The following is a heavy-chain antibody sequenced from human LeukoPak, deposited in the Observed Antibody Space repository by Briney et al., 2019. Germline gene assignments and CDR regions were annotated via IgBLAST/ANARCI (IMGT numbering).Heavy chain of an antibody. V-gene: IGHV3-21*04. CDR1: GFSFSTYT. CDR2: ISSGSVSI. Sequence: GGSLRLSCATSGFSFSTYTMNWVRQAPGKGLEWVSSISSGSVSIYYADSVKGRFTISRDNAKNSLYLQMNSLRAEDTALYYCARAGYYYDSSGYYYFDYWGQGTLVTVSS. J-gene: IGHJ4*02. CDR3: ARAGYYYDSSGYYYFDY. D-gene: IGHD3-22*01.